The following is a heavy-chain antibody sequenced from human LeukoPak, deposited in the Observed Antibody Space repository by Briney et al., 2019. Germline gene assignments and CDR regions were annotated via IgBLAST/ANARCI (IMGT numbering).Heavy chain of an antibody. D-gene: IGHD6-19*01. CDR3: AKDKGSSGWFFDY. J-gene: IGHJ4*02. V-gene: IGHV3-9*03. CDR1: GFTFDDYA. Sequence: GGPLRLSCAASGFTFDDYAMHWVRQAPGKGLEWVSGISWNSGSIGYVDSVKGRFTISRDNAKNSLYLQMNSLRAEDMALYYCAKDKGSSGWFFDYWGQGTLVTVSS. CDR2: ISWNSGSI.